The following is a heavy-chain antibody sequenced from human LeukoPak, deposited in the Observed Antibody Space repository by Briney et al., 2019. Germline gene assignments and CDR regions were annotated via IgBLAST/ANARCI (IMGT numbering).Heavy chain of an antibody. CDR1: GYTFTGYY. Sequence: ASVKVSCKASGYTFTGYYMHWVRQAPGQGLEWMGWINPNSGGTNYAQKFQGRVTMTRDTSISTAYMELRSLRSDDTAVYYCARLDYFSSPNAYYFDYWGQGTLVTVSS. V-gene: IGHV1-2*02. D-gene: IGHD5-12*01. CDR2: INPNSGGT. CDR3: ARLDYFSSPNAYYFDY. J-gene: IGHJ4*02.